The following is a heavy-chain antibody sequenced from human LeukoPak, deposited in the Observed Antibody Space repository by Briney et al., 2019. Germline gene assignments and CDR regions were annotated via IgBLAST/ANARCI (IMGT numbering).Heavy chain of an antibody. J-gene: IGHJ4*02. V-gene: IGHV3-23*01. CDR1: GFTFSSYA. CDR2: ISGSGGST. Sequence: GGSLRLSCAASGFTFSSYAMSWVRQAPGKGLEWVSAISGSGGSTYYADSVKGRFTISRDNSKNTPYLQMNSLRADDTAVYYCANPGQMQRDYWGQGTLVTVSS. CDR3: ANPGQMQRDY. D-gene: IGHD6-25*01.